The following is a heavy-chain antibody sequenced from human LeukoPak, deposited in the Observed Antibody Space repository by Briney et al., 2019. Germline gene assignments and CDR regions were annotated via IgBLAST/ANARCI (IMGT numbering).Heavy chain of an antibody. CDR3: LRGDRRDY. V-gene: IGHV3-23*01. CDR1: GFTFSSYA. CDR2: ISGGGGST. J-gene: IGHJ4*02. Sequence: GGSLRLSCAASGFTFSSYAMSWVRQAPGKGLEWVSAISGGGGSTYYADSVKDHFTISRDNAKDPLYRQMNSLRVEDTAVYYCLRGDRRDYWGQGTLVTVSS.